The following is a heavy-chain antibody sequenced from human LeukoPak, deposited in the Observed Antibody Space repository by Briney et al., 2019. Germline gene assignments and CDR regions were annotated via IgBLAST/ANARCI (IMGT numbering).Heavy chain of an antibody. CDR1: GFTFSNYG. CDR2: ISGSGDNT. D-gene: IGHD4-17*01. J-gene: IGHJ4*02. Sequence: GGSLRLSCAASGFTFSNYGMSWVRQAPGKGLEWVSYISGSGDNTYYADSVRGRFTISRDNAKNSLYLQMNSLRAEDMAVYYGAIYLPADYGDLAGRAFDYWGQGTLVTVPS. CDR3: AIYLPADYGDLAGRAFDY. V-gene: IGHV3-23*01.